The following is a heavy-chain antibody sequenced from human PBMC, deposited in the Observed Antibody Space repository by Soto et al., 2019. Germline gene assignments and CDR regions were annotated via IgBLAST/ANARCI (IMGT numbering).Heavy chain of an antibody. V-gene: IGHV1-3*01. J-gene: IGHJ5*02. CDR3: ARVEYSSGWYGRWFDP. D-gene: IGHD6-19*01. CDR1: GYTFTSYA. CDR2: INAGNGNT. Sequence: ASVKVSCKASGYTFTSYAMHWVRQAPGQRLEWMGWINAGNGNTKYSQKFQGRVTMTTDTSTSTAYMELRSLRSDDTAVYYCARVEYSSGWYGRWFDPWGQGTLVTVSS.